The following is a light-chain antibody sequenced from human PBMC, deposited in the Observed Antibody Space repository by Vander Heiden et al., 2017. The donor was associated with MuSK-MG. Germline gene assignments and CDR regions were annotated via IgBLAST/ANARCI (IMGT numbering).Light chain of an antibody. Sequence: SSVLTQPPSVSVAPGQTARITCGGNNIGSKSVHWNQQKPGQAPVLVVYDDSDRPSGIPEGFSGSNSGNTATLTISRVEAGDEADYYCQVWDSSSDHVVFGGGTKLTVL. V-gene: IGLV3-21*02. CDR3: QVWDSSSDHVV. CDR2: DDS. J-gene: IGLJ2*01. CDR1: NIGSKS.